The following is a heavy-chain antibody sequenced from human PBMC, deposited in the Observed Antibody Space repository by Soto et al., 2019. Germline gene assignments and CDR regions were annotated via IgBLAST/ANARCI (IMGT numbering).Heavy chain of an antibody. CDR2: INPNSGNT. V-gene: IGHV1-8*02. CDR3: AGAPGYSGPGRYPA. J-gene: IGHJ4*02. Sequence: QVQLVQSGAEVKKPGASVKVSCKASGYTFTSHDINWVRQAAGQGLEWMGWINPNSGNTGYAQKFQGGVTMTRNTXXRTAYMELSTLSAEDTAVYYCAGAPGYSGPGRYPAWGQGTLVTASS. CDR1: GYTFTSHD. D-gene: IGHD3-10*01.